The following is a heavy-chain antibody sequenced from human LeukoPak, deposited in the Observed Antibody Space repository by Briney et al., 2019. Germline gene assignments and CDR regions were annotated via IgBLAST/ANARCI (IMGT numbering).Heavy chain of an antibody. J-gene: IGHJ4*02. CDR2: VNHSGST. D-gene: IGHD2-8*01. CDR3: ARNVLGYCTNGVCPRFDY. Sequence: SETLSLTCAVYGGSFSGYYWSWIRQPPGKGLEWIGEVNHSGSTNYNPSLKSRVTISVDTSKNQFSLKLSSVTAADTAVYYCARNVLGYCTNGVCPRFDYWGQGTLVTVSS. V-gene: IGHV4-34*01. CDR1: GGSFSGYY.